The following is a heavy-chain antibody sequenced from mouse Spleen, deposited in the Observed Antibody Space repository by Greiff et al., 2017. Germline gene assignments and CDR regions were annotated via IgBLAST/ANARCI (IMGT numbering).Heavy chain of an antibody. V-gene: IGHV1-52*01. CDR1: GYTFTSYW. CDR3: ARTYYGSSYEAMDY. D-gene: IGHD1-1*01. Sequence: VQLQQPGAELVRPGSSVKLSCKASGYTFTSYWMHWVKQRPIQGLEWIGNIDPSDSETHYNQKFKDKATLTVDKSSSTAYMQLSSLTSEDSAVYYCARTYYGSSYEAMDYWGQGTSVTVSS. J-gene: IGHJ4*01. CDR2: IDPSDSET.